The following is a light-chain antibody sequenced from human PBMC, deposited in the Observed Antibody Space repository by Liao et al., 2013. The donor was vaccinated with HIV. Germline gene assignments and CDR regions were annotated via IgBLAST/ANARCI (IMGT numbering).Light chain of an antibody. CDR2: QDS. Sequence: SYELTQPPSVSVSPGQTASITCSGDKLGDKYACWYQQKPGQSPVLVIYQDSKRPSGIPERFSGSNSGNTATLTISRVEAGDEADYYCQTWDSSNMIFGGGTKLTVL. V-gene: IGLV3-1*01. CDR3: QTWDSSNMI. J-gene: IGLJ2*01. CDR1: KLGDKY.